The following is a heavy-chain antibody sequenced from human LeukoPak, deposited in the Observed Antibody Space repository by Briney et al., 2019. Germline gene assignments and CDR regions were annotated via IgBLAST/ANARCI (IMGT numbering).Heavy chain of an antibody. D-gene: IGHD5-12*01. Sequence: SCKASGFTFSSYGMHWVRQAPGKGLEWVAVISYDGSNKYYADSVKGRFTISRDNSKNTLYLQMNSLRAEDTAVYYCAKEVSWISIHAFDIWGQGTMVTVSS. CDR2: ISYDGSNK. CDR3: AKEVSWISIHAFDI. J-gene: IGHJ3*02. V-gene: IGHV3-30*18. CDR1: GFTFSSYG.